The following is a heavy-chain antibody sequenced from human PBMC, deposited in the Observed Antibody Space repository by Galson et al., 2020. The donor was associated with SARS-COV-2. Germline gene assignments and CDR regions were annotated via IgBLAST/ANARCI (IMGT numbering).Heavy chain of an antibody. CDR3: STLSSGPLDY. CDR2: ISYDGSKK. V-gene: IGHV3-30*04. J-gene: IGHJ4*02. D-gene: IGHD6-19*01. CDR1: GFTFSHYA. Sequence: GGSLRLSCAASGFTFSHYAMHWVRQAPGKGLEWVAHISYDGSKKYYADSAKGQFSISRDNFKDTLYLQIDNMRPGDTAMYYCSTLSSGPLDYWGQGTLVTVSS.